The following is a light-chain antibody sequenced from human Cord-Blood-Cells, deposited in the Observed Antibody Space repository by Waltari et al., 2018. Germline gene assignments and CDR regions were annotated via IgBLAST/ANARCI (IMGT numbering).Light chain of an antibody. CDR3: QQYYSTPLT. Sequence: DIVMTQSPDSLAVSLGERATIICKSSQSVLYSSNNKNYLAWYQQKPGQPPKLLIYWASTRESGVTDRFSGSGSGTDFTLTISSLQAEDVAVYYCQQYYSTPLTFGGGTKVEIK. CDR2: WAS. V-gene: IGKV4-1*01. CDR1: QSVLYSSNNKNY. J-gene: IGKJ4*01.